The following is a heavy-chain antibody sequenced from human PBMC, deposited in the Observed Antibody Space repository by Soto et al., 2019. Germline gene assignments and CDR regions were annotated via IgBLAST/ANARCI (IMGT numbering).Heavy chain of an antibody. CDR1: GFNFDNYP. Sequence: PGGSLRLSCAASGFNFDNYPMSWVRQAPGKGLEWVSAISGSGGSTYYADSVKGRFSISRDNSKNTLYLQMNSLRAEDTALYYCVKDHVDSDGYYWDFGYWGQGTLVTVSS. J-gene: IGHJ4*02. CDR2: ISGSGGST. CDR3: VKDHVDSDGYYWDFGY. D-gene: IGHD3-22*01. V-gene: IGHV3-23*01.